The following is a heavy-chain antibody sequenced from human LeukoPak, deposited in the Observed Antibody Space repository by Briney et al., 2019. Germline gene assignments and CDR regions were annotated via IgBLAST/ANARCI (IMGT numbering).Heavy chain of an antibody. D-gene: IGHD3-3*01. CDR1: GFTFSSYG. CDR2: ISYDGSNK. V-gene: IGHV3-30*18. J-gene: IGHJ4*02. Sequence: PGGSLRLSCAASGFTFSSYGMHWVRQAPGKGLEWVAVISYDGSNKYYADSVKGRFTISRDNSKNTLYLQMNSLRAEDTAVYYCAKDPFTIFGVVISAYLDYWGQGTLVTVSS. CDR3: AKDPFTIFGVVISAYLDY.